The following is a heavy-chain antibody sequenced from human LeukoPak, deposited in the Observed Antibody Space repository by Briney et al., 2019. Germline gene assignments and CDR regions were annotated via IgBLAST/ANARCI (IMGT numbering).Heavy chain of an antibody. CDR2: INPNSGGT. V-gene: IGHV1-2*02. CDR1: GYTFTGYY. D-gene: IGHD3-22*01. J-gene: IGHJ6*03. CDR3: ARDLAYYDSSGYRYYYYMDV. Sequence: ASVKVSCKASGYTFTGYYMHWVRQAPGEGLEWMGWINPNSGGTKYAQKFQGRVTMTRDTSISTAYMELSRLRSDDTAVYYCARDLAYYDSSGYRYYYYMDVWGKGTTVTVSS.